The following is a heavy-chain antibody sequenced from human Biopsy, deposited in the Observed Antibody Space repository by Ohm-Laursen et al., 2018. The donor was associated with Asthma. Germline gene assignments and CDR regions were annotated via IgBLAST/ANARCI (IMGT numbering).Heavy chain of an antibody. J-gene: IGHJ6*02. Sequence: SSVKVSCKASGGSFSNYAISWVRQAPRQGLEWMGGLIPVLGTADYAQMFEGRVTITADESTSTAYMELSSLRSEDTAVYYCARGYSDSDRIVYYYSGMEVWGPGTTVTVSS. CDR1: GGSFSNYA. D-gene: IGHD5-12*01. CDR3: ARGYSDSDRIVYYYSGMEV. CDR2: LIPVLGTA. V-gene: IGHV1-69*01.